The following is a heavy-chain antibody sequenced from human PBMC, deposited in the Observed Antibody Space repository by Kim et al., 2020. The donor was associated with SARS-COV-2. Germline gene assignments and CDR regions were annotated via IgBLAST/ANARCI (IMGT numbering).Heavy chain of an antibody. D-gene: IGHD6-6*01. J-gene: IGHJ4*02. Sequence: SETLSLTCAVYGGSFSGYYWSWIRQPPGKGLEWIGEINHSGSTNYNPSLKSRVTISVDTSKNQFSLKLSSVTAADMAVYYCARGPSNGIAARWGAPGRYWGQGTLVTVSS. V-gene: IGHV4-34*01. CDR2: INHSGST. CDR3: ARGPSNGIAARWGAPGRY. CDR1: GGSFSGYY.